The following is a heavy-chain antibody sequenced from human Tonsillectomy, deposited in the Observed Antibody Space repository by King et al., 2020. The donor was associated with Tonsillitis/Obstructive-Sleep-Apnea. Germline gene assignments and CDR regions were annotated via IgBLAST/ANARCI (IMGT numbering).Heavy chain of an antibody. D-gene: IGHD3-22*01. CDR3: ARXXMSXXYDSXXYYTXNY. Sequence: VQLVESGAEVKKSGASVKVSCKASGYTFPNYGISWVRQAPGQGLEWMGWISAYNGHTNYAQKLQGRLTMTTDTSTSTAYLELRSLRSDDTAVYYCARXXMSXXYDSXXYYTXNYWXXGTLVTVXS. J-gene: IGHJ4*02. V-gene: IGHV1-18*01. CDR1: GYTFPNYG. CDR2: ISAYNGHT.